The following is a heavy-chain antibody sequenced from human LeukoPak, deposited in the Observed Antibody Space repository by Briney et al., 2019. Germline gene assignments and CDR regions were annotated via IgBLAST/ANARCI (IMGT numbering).Heavy chain of an antibody. D-gene: IGHD5-24*01. J-gene: IGHJ5*02. Sequence: GGSLRLSCAASGFTFSSYSMNWVRQAPGKGLEWVSSISSSSSYIYYADSVKGRFTISRDNAKNSLYLQMNSLRAEDTAVYYCAREQLSFWVDPWGQGTLGTVSS. CDR1: GFTFSSYS. CDR3: AREQLSFWVDP. V-gene: IGHV3-21*01. CDR2: ISSSSSYI.